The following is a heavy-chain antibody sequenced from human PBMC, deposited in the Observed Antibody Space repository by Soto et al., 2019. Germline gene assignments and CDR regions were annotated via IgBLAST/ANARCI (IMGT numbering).Heavy chain of an antibody. Sequence: EVQLLESGGGLVQPGGSLRLSCAASGFTFSSYAMSWVRQAPGKGLDWVSAISVSVGSTSYADSVKGRFTISRDNSKNTLYLRMNSLRAEDTAVYYCAKVERAVAGIIDWGQGTLVTVSS. D-gene: IGHD6-19*01. CDR1: GFTFSSYA. CDR3: AKVERAVAGIID. V-gene: IGHV3-23*01. J-gene: IGHJ4*02. CDR2: ISVSVGST.